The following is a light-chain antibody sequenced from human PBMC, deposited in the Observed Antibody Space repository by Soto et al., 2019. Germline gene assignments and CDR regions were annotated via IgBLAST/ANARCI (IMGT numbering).Light chain of an antibody. CDR2: DAS. V-gene: IGKV3-11*01. CDR3: QQRSDWPPWT. CDR1: QSVSNY. J-gene: IGKJ1*01. Sequence: EIVLTQSPATLSLSPGERATPSCRASQSVSNYLAWYQQKPGQAPRLLIYDASNRATGIPARFSGSGSGTDFTLTISSLEPEDFAVYYCQQRSDWPPWTFGQGTKVDIK.